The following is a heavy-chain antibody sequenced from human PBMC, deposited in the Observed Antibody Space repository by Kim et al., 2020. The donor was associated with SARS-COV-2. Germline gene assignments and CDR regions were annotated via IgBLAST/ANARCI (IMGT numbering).Heavy chain of an antibody. V-gene: IGHV1-69*13. CDR3: AREYCSGGSCYYVGF. D-gene: IGHD2-15*01. Sequence: SVKVSCKASGGTFSSYAISWVRQAPGQGLEWMGGIIPIFGTANYAQKFQGRVTITADESTSTAYMELSSLRSEDTAVYYCAREYCSGGSCYYVGFWGQGTLVTVSS. CDR2: IIPIFGTA. J-gene: IGHJ4*02. CDR1: GGTFSSYA.